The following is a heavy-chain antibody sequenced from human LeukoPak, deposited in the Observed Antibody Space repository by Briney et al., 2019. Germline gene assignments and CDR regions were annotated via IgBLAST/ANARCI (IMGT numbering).Heavy chain of an antibody. CDR1: GFTFRSYG. CDR2: IKQDGSEK. V-gene: IGHV3-7*01. CDR3: SRRLDY. J-gene: IGHJ4*02. Sequence: PGGSLRLSCAASGFTFRSYGMHWVRQAPGKGMEWVANIKQDGSEKHYADSVKGRFTISRDNAKNSLFLQMNGLRAEDTAVYYCSRRLDYWGQGALVTVSS.